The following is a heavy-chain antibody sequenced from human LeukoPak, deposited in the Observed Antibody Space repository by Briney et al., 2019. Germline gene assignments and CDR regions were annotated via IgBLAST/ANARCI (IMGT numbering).Heavy chain of an antibody. D-gene: IGHD3-10*01. V-gene: IGHV3-74*03. CDR3: ARAQYGWFDP. J-gene: IGHJ5*02. CDR1: DFLFSSYW. CDR2: INTDGSAT. Sequence: GGSLRLSCAVSDFLFSSYWMHWVRQAPGKGLVWVSRINTDGSATTSADSVKGRFTISRDNAKNTLYLQMKSLRAEDTAVYYCARAQYGWFDPWGQGTLVTVSS.